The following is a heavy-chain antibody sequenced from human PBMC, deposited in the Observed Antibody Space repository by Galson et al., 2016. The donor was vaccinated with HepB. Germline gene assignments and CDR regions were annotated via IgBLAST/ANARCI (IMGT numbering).Heavy chain of an antibody. CDR2: IDWDDDK. V-gene: IGHV2-70*01. CDR1: GFSLNTSGMC. J-gene: IGHJ3*02. Sequence: PALVKPTQTLTLTCTFSGFSLNTSGMCVSWIRQPPGKALGWLALIDWDDDKYYNTSLKTRLTISKDTSKNQVVLTMTNMDPVDTATYYCARRTYLVDAFDIWGQGTMVTVSS. CDR3: ARRTYLVDAFDI. D-gene: IGHD1-1*01.